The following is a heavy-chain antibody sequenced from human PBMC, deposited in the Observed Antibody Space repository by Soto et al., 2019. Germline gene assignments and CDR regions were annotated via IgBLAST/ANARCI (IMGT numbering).Heavy chain of an antibody. CDR1: GFPFSSYA. D-gene: IGHD2-21*02. Sequence: GGSLRHSCAASGFPFSSYAMSWVRQAPGKGLEWVSAISGSGGSTYYADSVKGRFTISRDNSKNTLYLQMNSLRAEDTAVYYCAKVSDCGGDCYSGPIDYWGQGTLVTV. V-gene: IGHV3-23*01. CDR3: AKVSDCGGDCYSGPIDY. CDR2: ISGSGGST. J-gene: IGHJ4*02.